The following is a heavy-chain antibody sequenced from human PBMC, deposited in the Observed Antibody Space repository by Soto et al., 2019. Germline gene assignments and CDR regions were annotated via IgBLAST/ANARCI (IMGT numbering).Heavy chain of an antibody. Sequence: QVTLKESGPVLVKPTETLTLTCTVSGFSLSNARMGVSWIRQPPGKALEWLAHIFSNDEKSYSTSLKSRLTISKDTSKSQVVLTMTNMDPVDTATYYCARIEGGADSSSWYGIRYYYYGMDVWGQGTTVTVSS. CDR3: ARIEGGADSSSWYGIRYYYYGMDV. D-gene: IGHD6-13*01. CDR1: GFSLSNARMG. CDR2: IFSNDEK. V-gene: IGHV2-26*01. J-gene: IGHJ6*02.